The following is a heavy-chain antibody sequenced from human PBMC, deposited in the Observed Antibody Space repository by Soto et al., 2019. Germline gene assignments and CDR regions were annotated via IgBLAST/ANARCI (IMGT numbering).Heavy chain of an antibody. Sequence: PGGSLRLSCSASGFTFSSYAIHWVRQAPGKGLEYVSTISPNGGSTYYADSVKGRFTISRDNSKNTVYLQMSSLRVEDTAVYYCVKGEYYYDSSGYYPFDYWGQGNLVTVSS. CDR2: ISPNGGST. D-gene: IGHD3-22*01. CDR1: GFTFSSYA. V-gene: IGHV3-64D*06. J-gene: IGHJ4*02. CDR3: VKGEYYYDSSGYYPFDY.